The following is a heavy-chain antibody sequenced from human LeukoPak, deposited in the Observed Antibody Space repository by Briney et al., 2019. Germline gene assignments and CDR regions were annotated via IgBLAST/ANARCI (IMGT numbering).Heavy chain of an antibody. Sequence: GGSLRLSCAASGFTFSSYGMHWVRQAPGKGLEWVAFIRYHGSNKYYADSVQVRFTISRDNSKNTLYLEMNSLRGEDMAVYYCAKDWGRVAAPQGCYMDVWGKGNTVTVSS. CDR1: GFTFSSYG. CDR2: IRYHGSNK. D-gene: IGHD6-13*01. CDR3: AKDWGRVAAPQGCYMDV. V-gene: IGHV3-30*02. J-gene: IGHJ6*03.